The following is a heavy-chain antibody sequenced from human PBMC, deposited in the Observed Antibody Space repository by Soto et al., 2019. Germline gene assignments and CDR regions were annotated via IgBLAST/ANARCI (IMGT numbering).Heavy chain of an antibody. D-gene: IGHD3-22*01. Sequence: ASVKVSCKASGYTFTSYDINWVRQATGQGLEWMGWMNPNSGGTNYAQKLQGRVTMTRNTSISTAYMELSRLRSDDTAVYYCARGGYYYDSSGSLDVWGQGTTVTVSS. CDR2: MNPNSGGT. CDR3: ARGGYYYDSSGSLDV. CDR1: GYTFTSYD. J-gene: IGHJ6*02. V-gene: IGHV1-8*01.